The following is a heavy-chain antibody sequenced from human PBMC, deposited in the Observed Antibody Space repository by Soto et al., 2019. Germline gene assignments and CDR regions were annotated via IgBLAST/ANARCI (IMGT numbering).Heavy chain of an antibody. V-gene: IGHV4-59*01. Sequence: SETLSLTCTVSGGSIGSYYWGWFRQPPGKGLEWIGYIYYSGSTNYSPSLKSRVTISVDTSKNQFSLKLRSVTAADTAVYYCARLGVSPSTASYYYGLDVWGQGTTVTVSS. CDR2: IYYSGST. D-gene: IGHD3-16*01. J-gene: IGHJ6*02. CDR3: ARLGVSPSTASYYYGLDV. CDR1: GGSIGSYY.